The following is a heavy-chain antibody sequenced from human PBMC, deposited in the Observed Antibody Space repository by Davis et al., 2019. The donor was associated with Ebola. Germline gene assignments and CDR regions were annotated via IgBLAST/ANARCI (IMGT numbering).Heavy chain of an antibody. CDR3: ARWGLDSGSHLDY. V-gene: IGHV4-59*08. J-gene: IGHJ4*02. CDR2: IYYSGST. D-gene: IGHD1-26*01. CDR1: GGSISSYY. Sequence: SETLSLTCTVSGGSISSYYWSWIRQPPGKGLEWIGYIYYSGSTNYNPSLKSRVTISVDTSKNQFSLKLSSVTAADTAVYYCARWGLDSGSHLDYWGQGTLVTVSS.